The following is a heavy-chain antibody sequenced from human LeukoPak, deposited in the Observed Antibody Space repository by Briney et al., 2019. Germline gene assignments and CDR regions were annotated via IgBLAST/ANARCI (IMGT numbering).Heavy chain of an antibody. CDR2: ITSSGTYK. V-gene: IGHV3-21*01. D-gene: IGHD2/OR15-2a*01. CDR3: ARGLLEAGGDAFDI. CDR1: GFTFSSYS. Sequence: GGSLRLSCVASGFTFSSYSINWVRQAPGKGLEWVSSITSSGTYKYYADSVKGRFTISRDNAKNSLYLQMNSLRAEDTAVYYCARGLLEAGGDAFDIWGQGTMVTVSS. J-gene: IGHJ3*02.